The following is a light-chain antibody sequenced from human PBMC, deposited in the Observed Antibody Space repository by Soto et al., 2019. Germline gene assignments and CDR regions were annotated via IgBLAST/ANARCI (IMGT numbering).Light chain of an antibody. CDR1: LSVTSNY. V-gene: IGKV3-20*01. J-gene: IGKJ4*01. Sequence: CRGSLSVTSNYLAWYQQKPGQAPRLLIYGASNRATGIPDRFSGSWSGTDFILIILRLQPADLAALYCHHYRDSPPGLTIGGGTKVDIK. CDR3: HHYRDSPPGLT. CDR2: GAS.